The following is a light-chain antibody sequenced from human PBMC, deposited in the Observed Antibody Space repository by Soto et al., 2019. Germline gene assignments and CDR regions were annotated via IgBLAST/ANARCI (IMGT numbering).Light chain of an antibody. CDR3: QQYGRSPLT. V-gene: IGKV3-20*01. CDR1: QSVRSNY. Sequence: EIVLTQSPDTLSLSPGERATLSCRASQSVRSNYLAWYQQKPGQAPRFLIYDASSRATGIPDRFSGSGSGTDFTLTISRLEPEDFAVYYCQQYGRSPLTFGGGTKMEIK. J-gene: IGKJ4*01. CDR2: DAS.